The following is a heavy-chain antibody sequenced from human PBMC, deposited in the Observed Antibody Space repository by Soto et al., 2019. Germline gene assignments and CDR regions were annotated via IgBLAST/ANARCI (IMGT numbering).Heavy chain of an antibody. J-gene: IGHJ4*02. Sequence: EMQLVESGGGLVQPGGSLRLSCATSGFTFSASAMHWFRQGSGKGLEWIARIRSKSNNYATTYAPSVKGRFTISRDDSENTVYLHMNSLTTEDTAIYYCAKQIYGGKSWGQGTLVTVSA. CDR2: IRSKSNNYAT. V-gene: IGHV3-73*02. D-gene: IGHD2-15*01. CDR3: AKQIYGGKS. CDR1: GFTFSASA.